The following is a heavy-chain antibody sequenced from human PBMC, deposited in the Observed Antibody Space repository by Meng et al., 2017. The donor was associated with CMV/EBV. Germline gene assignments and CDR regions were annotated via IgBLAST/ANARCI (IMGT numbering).Heavy chain of an antibody. CDR1: GGSVSSGSYY. J-gene: IGHJ3*02. V-gene: IGHV4-61*01. D-gene: IGHD2-21*01. CDR3: ARAPGGDFDS. CDR2: IYYSGST. Sequence: SETLSLTCTVSGGSVSSGSYYWSWIRQPPGKGLEWIGNIYYSGSTNYNPSLKSRDTISVDTSKNQFSLKLSSVAAADTAGYYCARAPGGDFDSWGQGTMVTVSS.